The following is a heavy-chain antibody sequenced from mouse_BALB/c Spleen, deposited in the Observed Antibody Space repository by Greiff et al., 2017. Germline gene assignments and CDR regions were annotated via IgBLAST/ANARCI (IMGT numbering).Heavy chain of an antibody. Sequence: EVQLVESGGGLVKPGGSLKLSCAASGFTFSDYYMYWVRQTPEKRLEWVATISDGGSYTYYPDSVKGRFTISRDNAKNNLYLQMSSLKSEDTAMYYCAREETARATVAYWGQGTLVTVSA. CDR3: AREETARATVAY. D-gene: IGHD3-2*01. J-gene: IGHJ3*01. CDR2: ISDGGSYT. V-gene: IGHV5-4*02. CDR1: GFTFSDYY.